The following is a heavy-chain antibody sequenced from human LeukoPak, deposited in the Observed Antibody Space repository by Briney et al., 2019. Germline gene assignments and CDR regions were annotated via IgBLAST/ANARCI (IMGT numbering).Heavy chain of an antibody. CDR3: AREWDSGSYRDAFDI. D-gene: IGHD1-26*01. CDR1: GFTFDDYG. V-gene: IGHV3-20*04. J-gene: IGHJ3*02. CDR2: INWNGGST. Sequence: GGSLRLSCAASGFTFDDYGMSWVRQAPGKGLEWVSGINWNGGSTGYADSVKGRFTISRDNAKNSLYLQMNSLRAEDTAVYYCAREWDSGSYRDAFDIWGQGTMVTVSS.